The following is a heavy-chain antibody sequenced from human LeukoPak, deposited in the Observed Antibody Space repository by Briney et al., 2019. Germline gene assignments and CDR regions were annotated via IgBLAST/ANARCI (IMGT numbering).Heavy chain of an antibody. CDR1: GFTFSSYG. V-gene: IGHV3-33*01. CDR3: AREEIRYYYGMDV. Sequence: SGRSLRLSCAASGFTFSSYGMHWVRQAPGKGLEWVAVIWYDGSNKYYADSVKGRFTISRDNSKNTLYLQMNSLRAEDTAAYYCAREEIRYYYGMDVWGQGTTVTVSS. J-gene: IGHJ6*02. CDR2: IWYDGSNK.